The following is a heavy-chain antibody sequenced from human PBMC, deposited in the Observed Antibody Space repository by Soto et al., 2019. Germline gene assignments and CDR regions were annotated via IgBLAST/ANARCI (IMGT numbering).Heavy chain of an antibody. V-gene: IGHV1-46*01. D-gene: IGHD4-17*01. J-gene: IGHJ6*02. CDR3: ARSSPYGGPTGYSYGMDV. Sequence: QVQLVQSGAEVKKPGASVKVSCKASGYTFTSYYMHWVRQAPGQGLEWMGIINPSGGSTSYAQKFQGGVTMTRDTSTSTVYMELSSLRSEDTAVYYCARSSPYGGPTGYSYGMDVWGQGTTVSVSS. CDR2: INPSGGST. CDR1: GYTFTSYY.